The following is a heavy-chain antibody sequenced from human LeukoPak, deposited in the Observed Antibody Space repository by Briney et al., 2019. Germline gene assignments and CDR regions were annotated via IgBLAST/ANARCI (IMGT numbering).Heavy chain of an antibody. J-gene: IGHJ4*02. CDR2: ISYDGNHI. CDR3: ARCGGDCYTSTQGFDY. V-gene: IGHV3-30*04. CDR1: GFTFSSYA. Sequence: GGSLRLSCAASGFTFSSYAMHWVRQAPGKELEWVAVISYDGNHIFYADSVKGRFTISRDNSKNTLYLQMNSLTTEDTAVYYCARCGGDCYTSTQGFDYWGQGTLVTVSS. D-gene: IGHD2-21*02.